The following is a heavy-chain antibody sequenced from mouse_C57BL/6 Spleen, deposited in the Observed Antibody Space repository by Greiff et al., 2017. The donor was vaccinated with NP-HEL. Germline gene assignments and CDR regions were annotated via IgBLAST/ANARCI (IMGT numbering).Heavy chain of an antibody. CDR3: AILNWDEDY. V-gene: IGHV5-17*01. CDR1: GFTFSDYG. D-gene: IGHD4-1*01. CDR2: ISSGSSTI. J-gene: IGHJ2*01. Sequence: EVKLVESGGGLVKPGGSLKLSCAASGFTFSDYGMHWVRQAPEKGLEWVAYISSGSSTIYYADTVKGRFTISRDNAKNTLCLQMTSLRSEDTAMYYCAILNWDEDYWGQGTTLTVSS.